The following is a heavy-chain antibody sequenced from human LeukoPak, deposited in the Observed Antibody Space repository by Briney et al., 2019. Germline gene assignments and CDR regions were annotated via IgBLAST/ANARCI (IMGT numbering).Heavy chain of an antibody. CDR1: GGSISSYY. J-gene: IGHJ6*02. V-gene: IGHV4-4*07. CDR3: ARDDVVVPAAIEAYYGMDV. D-gene: IGHD2-2*01. CDR2: IYTSGST. Sequence: NPSETLSLTCTVSGGSISSYYWSWIRQPAGKGLECIGRIYTSGSTNYNPSLKSRVTMSVDTSKNQFSLKLSSVTAADTAVYYCARDDVVVPAAIEAYYGMDVWGQGTTVTVSS.